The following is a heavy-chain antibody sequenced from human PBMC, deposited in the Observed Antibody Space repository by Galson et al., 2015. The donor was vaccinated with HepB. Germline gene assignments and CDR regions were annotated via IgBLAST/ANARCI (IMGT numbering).Heavy chain of an antibody. CDR1: GFTFSSYG. J-gene: IGHJ3*02. D-gene: IGHD3-10*01. V-gene: IGHV3-64D*06. CDR3: VKGPLWFGEDLGAFDI. CDR2: ISSNGGST. Sequence: SLRLSCAASGFTFSSYGMHWVRQAPGKGLEYVSAISSNGGSTYYADSVKGRFTISRDNSKNTLYLQMSSLRAEDTAVYYCVKGPLWFGEDLGAFDIWGQGTMVTVSS.